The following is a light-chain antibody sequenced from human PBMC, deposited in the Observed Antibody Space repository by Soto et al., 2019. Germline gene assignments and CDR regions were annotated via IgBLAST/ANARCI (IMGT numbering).Light chain of an antibody. Sequence: DIQMTQSPPSLSASVGDRVTITCRASQSISNYLNWYQQKPGKAPTLLIYGASTLQSGVPSRFSGSGSGKDFTLTIISLQPEDFATYYCHQSFSTPPAFGQGTQLEIK. CDR2: GAS. CDR3: HQSFSTPPA. CDR1: QSISNY. J-gene: IGKJ2*01. V-gene: IGKV1-39*01.